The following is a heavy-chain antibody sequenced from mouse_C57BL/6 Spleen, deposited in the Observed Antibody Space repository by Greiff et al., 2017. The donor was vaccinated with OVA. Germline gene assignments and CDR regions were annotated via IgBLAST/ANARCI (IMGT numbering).Heavy chain of an antibody. D-gene: IGHD1-1*01. CDR3: ARDGDYGSSWYCDV. J-gene: IGHJ1*03. CDR1: GFTFSDYY. Sequence: EVKVVESEGGLVQPGSSMKLSCTASGFTFSDYYMAWVRQVPEKGLEWVANINYDGSSTYYLDSLKGSFIISRDNAKNILYLQMSSLKSEDTATDYCARDGDYGSSWYCDVWGTGTTVTVAS. CDR2: INYDGSST. V-gene: IGHV5-16*01.